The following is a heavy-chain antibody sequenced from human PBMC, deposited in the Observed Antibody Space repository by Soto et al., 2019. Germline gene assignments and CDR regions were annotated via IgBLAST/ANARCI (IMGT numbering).Heavy chain of an antibody. CDR3: ARDLGWAFDY. V-gene: IGHV3-48*01. J-gene: IGHJ4*02. CDR1: GFTFSAYS. D-gene: IGHD6-19*01. Sequence: GGSLRLSCAASGFTFSAYSMNWFRQAPGQGLEWLSYITQSGSATHYADSVKGRFTISRDNGKNSLYIQLNNLRAEDTAVYYCARDLGWAFDYWGRGTLVTVSS. CDR2: ITQSGSAT.